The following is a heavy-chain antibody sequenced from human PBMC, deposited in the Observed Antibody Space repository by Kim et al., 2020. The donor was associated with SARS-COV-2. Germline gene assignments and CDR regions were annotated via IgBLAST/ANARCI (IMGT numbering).Heavy chain of an antibody. J-gene: IGHJ5*01. D-gene: IGHD6-19*01. V-gene: IGHV4-34*01. Sequence: SETLSLTCTVYGGSFSGYSWSWIRQPQGQGMEWVGVITNNGGSSNNQSTTIQIPITVDTDTNQFYLTLSPITAADTAASDYARGRIPVAGWRGLFD. CDR1: GGSFSGYS. CDR2: ITNNGGS. CDR3: ARGRIPVAGWRGLFD.